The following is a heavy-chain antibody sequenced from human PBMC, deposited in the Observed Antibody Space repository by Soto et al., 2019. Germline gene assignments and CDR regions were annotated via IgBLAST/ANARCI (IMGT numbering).Heavy chain of an antibody. V-gene: IGHV3-53*05. J-gene: IGHJ4*02. CDR3: VKSRGGNNFDFFD. CDR1: GFTVSSTY. D-gene: IGHD5-12*01. CDR2: LYTGTDT. Sequence: GGSLRLSCAASGFTVSSTYLTWVRQAPGKWLEWVAILYTGTDTVYADSVKGRFTISRDSSKNTLYLQMSSLSADDTAVYYCVKSRGGNNFDFFDWGQGALVTVSS.